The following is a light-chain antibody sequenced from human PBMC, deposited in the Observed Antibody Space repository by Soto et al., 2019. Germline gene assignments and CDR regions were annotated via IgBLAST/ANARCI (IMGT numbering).Light chain of an antibody. Sequence: EIVLTQSPATLSLSPGERATLSCRASQSVSSYLAWYQQKPGQAPRLLIYDASNRATGIPARFSGSGSGTDFTLTISSLEPEDFAVYYCQQRSNWLWTFGQGTMVDIK. CDR3: QQRSNWLWT. J-gene: IGKJ1*01. V-gene: IGKV3-11*01. CDR1: QSVSSY. CDR2: DAS.